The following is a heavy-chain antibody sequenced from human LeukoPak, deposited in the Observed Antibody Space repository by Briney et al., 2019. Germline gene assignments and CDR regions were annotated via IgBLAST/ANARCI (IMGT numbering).Heavy chain of an antibody. Sequence: SSQTLSLTCTVSGGSISSGGYYWSWIRQHPGKGLEWIGYIYYSGSTYYNPSLKSRVTISVDTSKNQSSLKLSSVTAADTAVCYCARDSSDLEVESWFDPWGQGTLVTVSS. CDR1: GGSISSGGYY. CDR2: IYYSGST. V-gene: IGHV4-31*03. D-gene: IGHD1-1*01. CDR3: ARDSSDLEVESWFDP. J-gene: IGHJ5*02.